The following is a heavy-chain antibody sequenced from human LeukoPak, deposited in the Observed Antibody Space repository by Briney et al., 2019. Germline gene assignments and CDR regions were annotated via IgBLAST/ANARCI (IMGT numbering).Heavy chain of an antibody. CDR3: TRVGYIDEGIDY. D-gene: IGHD5-24*01. Sequence: PGGSLRLSCTASGFTFNNYVMSWVRQAPGKGLEWVSSIKISGYADYADSVKGRFTISRDNAKNSLYLQMNSLRAEDTAIYYCTRVGYIDEGIDYWGQGTLVTVSS. CDR2: IKISGYA. V-gene: IGHV3-69-1*01. CDR1: GFTFNNYV. J-gene: IGHJ4*02.